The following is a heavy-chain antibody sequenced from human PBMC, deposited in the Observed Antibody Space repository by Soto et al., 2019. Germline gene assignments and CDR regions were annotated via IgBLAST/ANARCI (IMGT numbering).Heavy chain of an antibody. Sequence: SETLSLTCAVSGGSISSGGYSWSWIRQPPGKGLEWTGYIYHSGSTYYNPSLKSRVTISVDRSKNQFSLKLSSVTAADTAVYYCARWTRSGWFDYWGQGTLVTVSS. D-gene: IGHD6-19*01. CDR1: GGSISSGGYS. V-gene: IGHV4-30-2*01. J-gene: IGHJ4*02. CDR3: ARWTRSGWFDY. CDR2: IYHSGST.